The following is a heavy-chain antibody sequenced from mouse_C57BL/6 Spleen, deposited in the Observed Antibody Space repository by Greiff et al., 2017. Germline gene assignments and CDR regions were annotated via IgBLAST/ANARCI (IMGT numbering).Heavy chain of an antibody. D-gene: IGHD2-1*01. V-gene: IGHV1-42*01. Sequence: VQLQQSGPELVKPGASVKISCKSSGYSFTGYYMNLVKQSPEKSLEWIGEINPSTGGTTYNQKFKAKATLTVDKSSSTAYMQLKSLTSEDSAVYYCARDAGKRYIDYWGQGTTLTVSS. CDR3: ARDAGKRYIDY. J-gene: IGHJ2*01. CDR1: GYSFTGYY. CDR2: INPSTGGT.